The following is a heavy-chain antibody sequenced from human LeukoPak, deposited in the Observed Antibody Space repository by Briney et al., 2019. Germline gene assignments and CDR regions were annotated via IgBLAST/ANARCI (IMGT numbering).Heavy chain of an antibody. CDR1: GYTFSSYG. Sequence: GRSLRLSCAASGYTFSSYGMNWVRQAPGKGLEWVAVISYDGSNKYYADSVKGRFTISRDNSKNTLYLQMNSLRADDTAMYYCAKDLVSDGSCYLDYWGQGTLVTVSS. CDR3: AKDLVSDGSCYLDY. V-gene: IGHV3-30*18. J-gene: IGHJ4*02. D-gene: IGHD2-15*01. CDR2: ISYDGSNK.